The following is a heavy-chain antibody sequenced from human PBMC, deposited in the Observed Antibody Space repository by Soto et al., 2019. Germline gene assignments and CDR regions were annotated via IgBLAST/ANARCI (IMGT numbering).Heavy chain of an antibody. J-gene: IGHJ4*02. D-gene: IGHD6-6*01. CDR1: GFTFSSYA. V-gene: IGHV3-30-3*01. CDR3: ARGPSRLTLLDY. CDR2: ISYDGSNK. Sequence: GGSLRLSCAASGFTFSSYAMHWVRQAPGKGLELVAVISYDGSNKYYADSVKGRFTISRDNSKNTLYLQMNSLRAEDTAVYYCARGPSRLTLLDYWGQGTLVTVSS.